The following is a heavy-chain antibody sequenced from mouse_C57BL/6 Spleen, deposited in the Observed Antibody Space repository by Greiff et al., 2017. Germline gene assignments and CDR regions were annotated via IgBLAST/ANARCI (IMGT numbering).Heavy chain of an antibody. CDR3: ARHEGEGSSYFDY. Sequence: VKLVESGAELVKPGASVKLSCKASGYTFTEYTIHWVKQRSGQGREWIGWFYPGSGSITYNENFKDKATLTADKSSSTVYMELSRLTSEDSAVYFCARHEGEGSSYFDYWGQGTTLTVSS. J-gene: IGHJ2*01. CDR1: GYTFTEYT. V-gene: IGHV1-62-2*01. CDR2: FYPGSGSI.